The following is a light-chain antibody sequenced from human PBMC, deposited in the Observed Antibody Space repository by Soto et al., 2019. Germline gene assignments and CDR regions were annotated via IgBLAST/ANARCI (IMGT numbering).Light chain of an antibody. Sequence: EIVLTQSLATLSLSPGERATLXCRASQSVSRYLAWYQQKPGQAPRLLIYGAFNRATGIPARFSGSGSGTDFTLTINSLEPEDFAVYYCQQRNIWPPVTFGQGTRLEIK. V-gene: IGKV3-11*01. CDR2: GAF. CDR1: QSVSRY. CDR3: QQRNIWPPVT. J-gene: IGKJ5*01.